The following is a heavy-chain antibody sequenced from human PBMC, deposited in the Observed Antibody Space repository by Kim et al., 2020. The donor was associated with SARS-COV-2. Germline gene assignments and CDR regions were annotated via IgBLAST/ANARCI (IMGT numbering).Heavy chain of an antibody. V-gene: IGHV3-23*01. CDR3: AKDVWDYSGMDV. CDR1: GFSFSCCA. Sequence: GGSLRLSCVASGFSFSCCAMTWVRQVPGKGPEWVSSISHDGTSSHYANSVRGRFTISRDDSKNTVYLQLNSLRGDDTALYYCAKDVWDYSGMDVWGQGTT. D-gene: IGHD1-26*01. CDR2: ISHDGTSS. J-gene: IGHJ6*02.